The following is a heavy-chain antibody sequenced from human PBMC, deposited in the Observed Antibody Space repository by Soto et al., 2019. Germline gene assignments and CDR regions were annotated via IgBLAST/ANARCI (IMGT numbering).Heavy chain of an antibody. CDR3: ARDIQRYGGYGYYFDY. CDR1: GGSISSGGYY. D-gene: IGHD5-12*01. CDR2: IYYSGST. J-gene: IGHJ4*02. Sequence: PSETLSLTCTVSGGSISSGGYYWSWIRQHPGKGLEWIGYIYYSGSTYYNPSLKSRVTISVDTSKNQFSLKLSSVTAADTAVYYCARDIQRYGGYGYYFDYWGQGTLVTVSS. V-gene: IGHV4-31*03.